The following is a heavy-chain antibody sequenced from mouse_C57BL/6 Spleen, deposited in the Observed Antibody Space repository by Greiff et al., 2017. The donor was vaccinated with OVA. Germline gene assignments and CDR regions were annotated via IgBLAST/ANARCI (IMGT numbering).Heavy chain of an antibody. CDR2: IDPANGNT. V-gene: IGHV14-3*01. CDR3: AIRGPSYYDRAWFAY. D-gene: IGHD2-4*01. CDR1: GFNIKNTY. Sequence: EVQLQQSVAELVRPGASVKLSCTASGFNIKNTYMHWVKQRPEQGLEWIGRIDPANGNTKYAPKFQGKATITADTSSNTAYLQLSSLTSEDTASYYCAIRGPSYYDRAWFAYWGQGTLVTVSA. J-gene: IGHJ3*01.